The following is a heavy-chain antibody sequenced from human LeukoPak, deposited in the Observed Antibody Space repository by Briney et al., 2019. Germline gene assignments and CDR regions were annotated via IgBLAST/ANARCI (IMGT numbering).Heavy chain of an antibody. CDR2: INPNNGGT. Sequence: ASVKVSCKASGYTFSGYYIHWVRQAPGQGLEWMGRINPNNGGTNYAQKFQGRVTMTRDTSTSTVYMELSSLRSEDTAVYYCAREGGGNFDYWGQGTLVTVSS. J-gene: IGHJ4*02. CDR1: GYTFSGYY. V-gene: IGHV1-2*06. D-gene: IGHD4-23*01. CDR3: AREGGGNFDY.